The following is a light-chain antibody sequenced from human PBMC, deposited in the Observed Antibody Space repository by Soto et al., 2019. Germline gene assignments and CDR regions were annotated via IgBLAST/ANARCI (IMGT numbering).Light chain of an antibody. V-gene: IGKV1-8*01. Sequence: AIRMTQSPSSLSASTGDRVTITCRASQGISSYFAWYQQKPGKAPKLLIYAASTLQNGVPSRFSGSGSGPDFTLTISCLQSEDFATYYCQQYYSYPALTFGGGTKVEIK. CDR1: QGISSY. J-gene: IGKJ4*01. CDR2: AAS. CDR3: QQYYSYPALT.